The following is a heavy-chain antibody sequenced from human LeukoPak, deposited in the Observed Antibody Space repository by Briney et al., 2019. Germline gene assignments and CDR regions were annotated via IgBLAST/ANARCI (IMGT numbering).Heavy chain of an antibody. V-gene: IGHV4-4*02. D-gene: IGHD3-9*01. J-gene: IGHJ4*02. CDR3: ASGGLVSRYLDH. CDR2: VFYSGST. CDR1: GGSISSSTW. Sequence: SETLSLTCAVSGGSISSSTWWTWVRQPPGKRLEWIGEVFYSGSTNSNPSLKSRLTMSVDESKHEFSLKLTSVTVADTAVYYCASGGLVSRYLDHWGQGTLVTVSP.